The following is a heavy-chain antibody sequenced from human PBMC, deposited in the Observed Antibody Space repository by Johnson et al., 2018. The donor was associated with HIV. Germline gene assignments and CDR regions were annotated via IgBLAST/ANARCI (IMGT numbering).Heavy chain of an antibody. Sequence: VQLVESGVGLVQPGGSLRLSCAASGFTFSSYAMSWVRQSPGKGLEWVSAISGSGGSTYYADSVKGRFTISRDNSMNTLYLQMNSLRAEDTAIYYCAKDYDNVWGSYGGAFDIWGQGTMVTVSS. CDR3: AKDYDNVWGSYGGAFDI. J-gene: IGHJ3*02. D-gene: IGHD3-16*01. V-gene: IGHV3-23*04. CDR2: ISGSGGST. CDR1: GFTFSSYA.